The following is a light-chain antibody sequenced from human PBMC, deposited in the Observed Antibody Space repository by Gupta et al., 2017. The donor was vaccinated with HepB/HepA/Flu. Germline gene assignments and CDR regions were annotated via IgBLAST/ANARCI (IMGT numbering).Light chain of an antibody. Sequence: AIQMTQSPSSLSASVRDRVTITCRASQGIRNDLGWYQQKPGKAPKLLIYAASSLQSGVPSRFSGSGSGTDFTLTISSLQPEDFATYYCRQEDNSPYTFGQGTKLDIK. CDR3: RQEDNSPYT. CDR2: AAS. V-gene: IGKV1-6*01. J-gene: IGKJ2*01. CDR1: QGIRND.